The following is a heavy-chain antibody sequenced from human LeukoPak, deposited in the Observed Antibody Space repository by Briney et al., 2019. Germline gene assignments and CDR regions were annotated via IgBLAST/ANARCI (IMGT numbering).Heavy chain of an antibody. J-gene: IGHJ4*02. CDR2: IFFIGCST. Sequence: AIFFIGCSTYYADSVKGRFTIYRDNSKNNLYMQMNSLRAEDTAVYYCAKDYYDSSGYYGSLDYWGQGTLVTVSS. D-gene: IGHD3-22*01. CDR3: AKDYYDSSGYYGSLDY. V-gene: IGHV3-23*01.